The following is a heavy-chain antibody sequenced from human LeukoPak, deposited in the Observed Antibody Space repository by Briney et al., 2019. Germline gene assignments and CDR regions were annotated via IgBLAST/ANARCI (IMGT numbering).Heavy chain of an antibody. Sequence: GGSLRLPCAASGFTFGTYAMSWVRQAPGKGLEWVSAISGTGGKTYSADSVKGRFTISRDNSKNTLYLQMNSLRAEDTAVYYCAKETARPAGVFEYWGQGTRVTVSS. V-gene: IGHV3-23*01. CDR3: AKETARPAGVFEY. CDR1: GFTFGTYA. D-gene: IGHD1-14*01. J-gene: IGHJ4*02. CDR2: ISGTGGKT.